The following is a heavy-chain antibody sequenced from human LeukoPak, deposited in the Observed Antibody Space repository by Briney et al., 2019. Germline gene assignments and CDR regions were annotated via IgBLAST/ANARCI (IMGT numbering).Heavy chain of an antibody. Sequence: GGSLRLSCAASGFTFSNAWVSWVRQAPGKGPEWVGRIKSQTDGGTTDYAAPVKGRFTISRDDSKNTLYLQMNSLKTEDTAVYYCTSRFLECLLYGAFDIWGQGTMVTVSS. J-gene: IGHJ3*02. CDR3: TSRFLECLLYGAFDI. D-gene: IGHD3-3*01. CDR1: GFTFSNAW. V-gene: IGHV3-15*01. CDR2: IKSQTDGGTT.